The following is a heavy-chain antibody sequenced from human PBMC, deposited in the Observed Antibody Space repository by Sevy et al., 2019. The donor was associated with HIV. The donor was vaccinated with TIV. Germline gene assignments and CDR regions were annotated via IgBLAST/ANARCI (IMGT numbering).Heavy chain of an antibody. Sequence: GGSLRLSCAASGFTFRTYWMSWVRQAPGKGLEWVANIKPDGSDKNYMDSVKGRFTISRDNAKNSLYLHVRSLRAEDTAVYYCARLSSPMPDSGWYDFFDHWGQGTLVTVSS. CDR1: GFTFRTYW. J-gene: IGHJ4*02. CDR2: IKPDGSDK. CDR3: ARLSSPMPDSGWYDFFDH. V-gene: IGHV3-7*01. D-gene: IGHD6-19*01.